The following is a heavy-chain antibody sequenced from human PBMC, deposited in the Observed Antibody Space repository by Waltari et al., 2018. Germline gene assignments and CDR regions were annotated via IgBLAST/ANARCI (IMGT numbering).Heavy chain of an antibody. D-gene: IGHD2-21*02. CDR1: GFTFSSYW. CDR3: ARVAVTTPWYFDL. Sequence: EVQLVESGGGLVQPGGSRRLSCAASGFTFSSYWMHWVRQAPGKGLVWVSRINSAGSTTTYTDSVKGRFTISRDNAKNTLYLQMNSLRAEDTAVYYCARVAVTTPWYFDLWGRGTLVTVSS. V-gene: IGHV3-74*01. J-gene: IGHJ2*01. CDR2: INSAGSTT.